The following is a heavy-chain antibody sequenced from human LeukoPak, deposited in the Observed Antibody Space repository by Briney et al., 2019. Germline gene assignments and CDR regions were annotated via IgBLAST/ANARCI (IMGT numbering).Heavy chain of an antibody. V-gene: IGHV1-18*01. D-gene: IGHD6-13*01. J-gene: IGHJ4*02. CDR2: ITAYNGNT. Sequence: ASEKVSCTSSAYTFTIYGIGWERQTPGQGLERPGWITAYNGNTNYAQKLQGRVTMTTDTSTSTAYMELRSLRSDDTAVYYCARSPFTQYSSSWYDDYWGGGTLVSVSS. CDR3: ARSPFTQYSSSWYDDY. CDR1: AYTFTIYG.